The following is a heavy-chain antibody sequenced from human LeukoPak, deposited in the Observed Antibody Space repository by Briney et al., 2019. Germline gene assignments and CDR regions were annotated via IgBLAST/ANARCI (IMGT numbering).Heavy chain of an antibody. D-gene: IGHD4-17*01. CDR2: ISSSGSSI. J-gene: IGHJ6*03. Sequence: PGGSLRLSCAASGFTFSDYYMIWIRQAPGKGLEWVSYISSSGSSINYADSVKGRFTISRDNAKNSLYLQMNSLRAEDTAVYYCASSVTTYYYYYMDVWGKGTTVTISS. CDR3: ASSVTTYYYYYMDV. CDR1: GFTFSDYY. V-gene: IGHV3-11*01.